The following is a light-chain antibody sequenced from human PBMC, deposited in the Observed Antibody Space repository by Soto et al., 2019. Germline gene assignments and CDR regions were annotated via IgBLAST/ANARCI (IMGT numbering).Light chain of an antibody. J-gene: IGLJ1*01. CDR2: EVS. CDR3: GSSSSSSTLYV. Sequence: QAVLTQPASVSGSPGQSITISCTGTSSDVGGSKYVSWYQQLPGKAPRLMIYEVSNRPSGVSNRFSGSKSGNTASLTVSGLQAEDEADYYCGSSSSSSTLYVFGTGTKVTVL. CDR1: SSDVGGSKY. V-gene: IGLV2-14*01.